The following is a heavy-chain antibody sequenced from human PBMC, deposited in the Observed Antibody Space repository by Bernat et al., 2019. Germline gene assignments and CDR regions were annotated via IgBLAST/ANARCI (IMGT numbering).Heavy chain of an antibody. CDR2: MSSSSSYT. CDR1: GFTFSDYY. D-gene: IGHD6-13*01. J-gene: IGHJ3*02. V-gene: IGHV3-11*06. Sequence: QVQLVESGGGLVKPGGSLRLSCAASGFTFSDYYMSWIRQTPGKGLEWVSYMSSSSSYTNYADSVKGRFTISRDNAKNSLYLQMNSLRAEDTAVYYCASVSLSTWGAFDIWGQGTMVTVSS. CDR3: ASVSLSTWGAFDI.